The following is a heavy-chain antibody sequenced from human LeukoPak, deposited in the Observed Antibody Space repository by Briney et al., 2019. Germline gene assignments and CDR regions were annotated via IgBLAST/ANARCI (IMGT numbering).Heavy chain of an antibody. CDR3: ARLRSSSFYYYYMDV. V-gene: IGHV3-11*01. CDR1: GFTFSDYY. Sequence: GGSLRLSCAASGFTFSDYYMSWIRQAPGKGLEWVSYISSSGSTIYYADSVKGRFTISRDNAKNSLYLQMNSLRADDTAVYYCARLRSSSFYYYYMDVWGKGTTVTVSS. D-gene: IGHD6-6*01. J-gene: IGHJ6*03. CDR2: ISSSGSTI.